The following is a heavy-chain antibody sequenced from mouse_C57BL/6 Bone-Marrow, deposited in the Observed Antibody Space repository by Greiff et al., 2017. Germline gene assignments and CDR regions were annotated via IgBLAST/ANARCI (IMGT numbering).Heavy chain of an antibody. CDR1: EFEFPSYD. Sequence: EVKLVESGGGLVQPGESLKLSCASNEFEFPSYDMSWVRKTPEKRLELVAAINSDGGCTYYPDTMERRFTISRDNTKKTLYLQMSSLRSEDTALYYCARHDSYGYFDVWGTGTTVTVSS. CDR3: ARHDSYGYFDV. J-gene: IGHJ1*03. V-gene: IGHV5-2*03. CDR2: INSDGGCT.